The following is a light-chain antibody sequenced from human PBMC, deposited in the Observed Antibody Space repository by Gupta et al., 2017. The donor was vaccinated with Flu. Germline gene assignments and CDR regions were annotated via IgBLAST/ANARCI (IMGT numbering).Light chain of an antibody. V-gene: IGKV1-39*01. Sequence: DIQMTQSPSSLSASVGDRVTITCRASQSISSYLNWYQQKPGKAPKLLIYAASSLQSGVPSRFSGSGSGRDFTLTISSLQPEDFATYYCQQCYSTPLTFGEGTKVEIK. J-gene: IGKJ4*01. CDR2: AAS. CDR1: QSISSY. CDR3: QQCYSTPLT.